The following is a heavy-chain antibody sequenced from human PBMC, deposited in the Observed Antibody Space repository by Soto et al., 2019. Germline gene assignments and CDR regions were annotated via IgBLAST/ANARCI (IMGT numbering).Heavy chain of an antibody. D-gene: IGHD3-10*01. J-gene: IGHJ4*02. CDR2: INPNSGGT. CDR1: GYTFTGYY. V-gene: IGHV1-2*02. CDR3: ARATWFGELTIDY. Sequence: ASVKVSCKASGYTFTGYYMHWVRQAPGQGLEWMGWINPNSGGTNYAQKFQGRVTMTRDTSISTAYMELSRLRSDDTAVYYCARATWFGELTIDYWGQGTLVTVSS.